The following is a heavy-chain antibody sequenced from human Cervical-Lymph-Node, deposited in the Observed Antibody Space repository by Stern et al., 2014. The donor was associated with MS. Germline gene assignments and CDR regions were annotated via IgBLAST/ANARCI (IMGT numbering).Heavy chain of an antibody. V-gene: IGHV1-69*01. CDR2: IIPIFETA. J-gene: IGHJ4*02. D-gene: IGHD6-13*01. CDR3: ASGTRSSWYFDF. CDR1: GGTFSSDA. Sequence: QVQLLQPGAEVKKPGSSMKVSCKASGGTFSSDAIGWVRQAPGQGLEWMGGIIPIFETANYAQKFQGRGTITADQSTKTAYLELSSLTSGDTAMYFCASGTRSSWYFDFWGQGTLVTVST.